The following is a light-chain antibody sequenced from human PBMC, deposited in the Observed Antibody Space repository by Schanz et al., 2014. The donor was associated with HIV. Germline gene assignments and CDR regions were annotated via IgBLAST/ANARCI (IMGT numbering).Light chain of an antibody. CDR3: CSYTTTSPYV. V-gene: IGLV2-14*03. Sequence: QSALTQPASVSGSPGQSIAISCTGTSSDVGGYNYVSWYQQHPTKAPKLIIYDVSNRPSGVSSRFSVSKSGFTASLTISGLQAEDEADYYCCSYTTTSPYVFGAGTKLTVL. J-gene: IGLJ1*01. CDR2: DVS. CDR1: SSDVGGYNY.